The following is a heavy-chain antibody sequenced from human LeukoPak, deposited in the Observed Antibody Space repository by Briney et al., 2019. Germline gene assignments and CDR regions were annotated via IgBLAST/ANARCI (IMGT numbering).Heavy chain of an antibody. CDR1: GYTFTSYD. D-gene: IGHD6-6*01. J-gene: IGHJ4*02. CDR2: MNPNIGNT. V-gene: IGHV1-8*03. CDR3: ARQISDRYSSSSGFDY. Sequence: ASVKVSCKASGYTFTSYDINWVRQATGQGLEWMGWMNPNIGNTGYAQKFQGRVTITTNTSISTAYMELSSLRSEDTAVYYCARQISDRYSSSSGFDYWGQGTLVTVSS.